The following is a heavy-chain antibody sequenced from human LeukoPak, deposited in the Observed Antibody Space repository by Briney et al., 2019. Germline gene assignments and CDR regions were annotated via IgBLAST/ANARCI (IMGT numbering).Heavy chain of an antibody. Sequence: SETLSLTCTVSGGSISSYYWSWIRQPPGKGLEWIGEINHSGSTNYNPSLKSRVTISVDTSKNQFSLKLSSVTAADTAVYYCARGSELWLSLPFDYWGQGTLVTVSS. V-gene: IGHV4-34*01. CDR2: INHSGST. CDR3: ARGSELWLSLPFDY. CDR1: GGSISSYY. D-gene: IGHD5-18*01. J-gene: IGHJ4*02.